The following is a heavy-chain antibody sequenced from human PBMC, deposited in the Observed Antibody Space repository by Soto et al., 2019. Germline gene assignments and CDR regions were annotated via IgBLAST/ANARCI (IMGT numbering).Heavy chain of an antibody. CDR3: ARDGVAALHNAFDI. D-gene: IGHD6-13*01. CDR2: INHSGRT. Sequence: PSETLSRTGAVPGGSFSGFFWTWTRQSPGRGLEWIGEINHSGRTNHNPSLKSRVTISVDTSKKQFSLNLRSVTAADTAVYYCARDGVAALHNAFDIWGQGTMVTVSS. V-gene: IGHV4-34*01. J-gene: IGHJ3*02. CDR1: GGSFSGFF.